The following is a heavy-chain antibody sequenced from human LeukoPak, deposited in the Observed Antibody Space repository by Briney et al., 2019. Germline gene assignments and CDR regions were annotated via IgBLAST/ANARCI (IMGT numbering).Heavy chain of an antibody. CDR3: ARTRIAAAGRPGANWFDP. Sequence: TGGSLRLSCAASGFTFSSYWMSWVRQAPGKGLEWVANIKQDGSEKYYVDSVKGRFTISRDNAKNSLYLQMNSLRAEDTAVYYCARTRIAAAGRPGANWFDPWGQGTLVTVSS. CDR2: IKQDGSEK. V-gene: IGHV3-7*01. CDR1: GFTFSSYW. J-gene: IGHJ5*02. D-gene: IGHD6-13*01.